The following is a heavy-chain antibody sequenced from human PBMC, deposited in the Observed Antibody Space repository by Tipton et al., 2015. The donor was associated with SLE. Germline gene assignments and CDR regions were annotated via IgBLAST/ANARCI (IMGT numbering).Heavy chain of an antibody. CDR3: ARNGVGWVGEYAFDI. Sequence: TLSLTCTVSGVSISSRGYFWSWIRQHPGEGLEWIGYISASGGVESNPSLKSRVTISLDTSKNEFSMNLRSVTAADTAVYFCARNGVGWVGEYAFDIWGQGTEVTVSS. CDR2: ISASGGV. D-gene: IGHD2-8*01. J-gene: IGHJ3*02. V-gene: IGHV4-31*03. CDR1: GVSISSRGYF.